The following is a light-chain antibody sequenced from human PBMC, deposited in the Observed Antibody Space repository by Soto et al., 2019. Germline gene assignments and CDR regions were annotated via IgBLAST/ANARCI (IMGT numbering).Light chain of an antibody. CDR2: EVS. CDR1: SSDVGSYNR. V-gene: IGLV2-18*02. CDR3: SSYTSSSTYV. Sequence: PGQSVTISCTGTSSDVGSYNRVSWYQQSPGTAPKLMIYEVSNRPSGVPDRFSGSKSGNTASLTISGLQAEDEADYYCSSYTSSSTYVFGTGTKVTVL. J-gene: IGLJ1*01.